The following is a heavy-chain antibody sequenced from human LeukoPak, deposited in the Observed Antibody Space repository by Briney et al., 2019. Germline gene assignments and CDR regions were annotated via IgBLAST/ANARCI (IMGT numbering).Heavy chain of an antibody. CDR3: ARRDSYYYYMDV. CDR1: GGSISSYY. CDR2: IFTSGSA. V-gene: IGHV4-4*09. J-gene: IGHJ6*03. D-gene: IGHD5-24*01. Sequence: PSETLSLTCNVSGGSISSYYWTWIRQPPGKSLEWIGYIFTSGSAYYNPSLESRVTISLDTSKNQFSLRLSSVTAADTAVYYCARRDSYYYYMDVWGKGTTVTVSS.